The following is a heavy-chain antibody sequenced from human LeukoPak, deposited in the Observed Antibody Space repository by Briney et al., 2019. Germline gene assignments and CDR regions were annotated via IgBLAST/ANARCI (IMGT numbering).Heavy chain of an antibody. CDR1: GGSISSGDYY. CDR3: ARAGPPGYYYYYFDY. J-gene: IGHJ4*02. D-gene: IGHD3-22*01. CDR2: IYYSGST. Sequence: SESLSLTCTVSGGSISSGDYYWSWLRQPPGKGLEWIGYIYYSGSTYYNPSLKSRVTISVDTSKNQFSLKLSSVTAADTAVYYCARAGPPGYYYYYFDYWGQGTLVTVSS. V-gene: IGHV4-30-4*08.